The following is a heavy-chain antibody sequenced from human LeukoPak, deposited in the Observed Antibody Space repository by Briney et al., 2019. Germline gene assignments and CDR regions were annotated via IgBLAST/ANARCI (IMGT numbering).Heavy chain of an antibody. J-gene: IGHJ4*02. CDR3: ARHEHSYGFFDY. V-gene: IGHV4-59*08. CDR2: IYYSGST. Sequence: SETLSLTCTVSGVSISSYYWSWIRQPPGKGLEWLGYIYYSGSTNYNPSLKSRVTIALDTPKNQFSLKLSSVTAADRAVYYCARHEHSYGFFDYWGQGTLVTVSS. D-gene: IGHD5-18*01. CDR1: GVSISSYY.